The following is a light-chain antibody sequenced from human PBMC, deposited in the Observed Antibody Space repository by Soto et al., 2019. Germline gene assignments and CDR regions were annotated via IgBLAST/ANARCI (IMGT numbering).Light chain of an antibody. CDR3: TSFTTTNIWV. CDR2: EVS. CDR1: SSDVGGYSY. Sequence: QSVLTQPASVSGSPGQSITISCTGTSSDVGGYSYVSWYQQYPGKAPKLMIYEVSNRPSGVSSRFSGSKSGNTASLTISGLQAEDEADYYCTSFTTTNIWVFGGGTKLTVL. J-gene: IGLJ3*02. V-gene: IGLV2-14*01.